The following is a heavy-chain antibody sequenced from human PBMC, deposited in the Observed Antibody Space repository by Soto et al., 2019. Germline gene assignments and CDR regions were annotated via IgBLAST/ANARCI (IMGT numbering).Heavy chain of an antibody. Sequence: SETLALTCTVSGGSICSYYRSWIRQPPGKGLEWIGYIYYSGSTNYNPSLKSRVTISVDTSKNQFSLKLSSVTAADTAVYYCARVWGYYFDYWGQGTLVTVSS. D-gene: IGHD3-10*01. CDR3: ARVWGYYFDY. CDR2: IYYSGST. V-gene: IGHV4-59*01. CDR1: GGSICSYY. J-gene: IGHJ4*02.